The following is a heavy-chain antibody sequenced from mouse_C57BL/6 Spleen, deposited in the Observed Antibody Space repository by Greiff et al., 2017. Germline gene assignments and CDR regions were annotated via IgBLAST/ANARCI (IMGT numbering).Heavy chain of an antibody. Sequence: VQLQQSGPGLVQPSQSLSITCTVSGFSLTSYGVHWVRQSPGKGLEWLGVIWSGGSTDYNAAFISRLSISKDNSKSQVFFKMNSLQADDTAIYYCARNDGSDWYFDVWGTGTTVTVSS. V-gene: IGHV2-2*01. D-gene: IGHD2-3*01. CDR2: IWSGGST. CDR3: ARNDGSDWYFDV. J-gene: IGHJ1*03. CDR1: GFSLTSYG.